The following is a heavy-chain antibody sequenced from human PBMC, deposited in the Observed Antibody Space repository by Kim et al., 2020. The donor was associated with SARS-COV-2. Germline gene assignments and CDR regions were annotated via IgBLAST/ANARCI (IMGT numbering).Heavy chain of an antibody. V-gene: IGHV1-69*13. CDR2: IIPIFGTA. Sequence: SVKVSCKASGGTFSSYAISWVRQAPGQGLEWMGGIIPIFGTANYAQKFLGRVTITADESTSTAYMELSSLRSEDTAVYYCARDSRAAAHDAFDIWGQGTMVTVSS. CDR3: ARDSRAAAHDAFDI. D-gene: IGHD6-13*01. J-gene: IGHJ3*02. CDR1: GGTFSSYA.